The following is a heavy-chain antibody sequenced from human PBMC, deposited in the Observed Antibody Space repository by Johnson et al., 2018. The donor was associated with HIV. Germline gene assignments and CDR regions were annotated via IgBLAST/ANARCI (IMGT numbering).Heavy chain of an antibody. CDR2: ISYDGSNK. V-gene: IGHV3-30*07. Sequence: QVQLVESGGGLVQPGRSLRLSCAASGFTFSTYNMHWVHQAPGKGLEWVAVISYDGSNKYYGDSVKGRFTISRDNSKNTLYLQMNSLRAEDTAVYYCAKHSSGYRDAFDIWGQGTMVTVSS. CDR1: GFTFSTYN. J-gene: IGHJ3*02. D-gene: IGHD3-22*01. CDR3: AKHSSGYRDAFDI.